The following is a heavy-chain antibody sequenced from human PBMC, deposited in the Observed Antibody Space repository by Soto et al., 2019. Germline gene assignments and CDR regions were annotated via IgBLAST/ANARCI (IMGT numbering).Heavy chain of an antibody. D-gene: IGHD2-15*01. Sequence: EGQLVETGGGVIQPGGSLRLSCAASEFTVSSNFMSWVRRAPGRGLEWVSIIYRDGKTVYTDSVRGRFIISRDNSKNTLDLQMNGLRVEDTATYYCAKEAFTGSGGTSPVRGGGIDVWGQGTTVTVSS. J-gene: IGHJ6*02. V-gene: IGHV3-53*02. CDR3: AKEAFTGSGGTSPVRGGGIDV. CDR1: EFTVSSNF. CDR2: IYRDGKT.